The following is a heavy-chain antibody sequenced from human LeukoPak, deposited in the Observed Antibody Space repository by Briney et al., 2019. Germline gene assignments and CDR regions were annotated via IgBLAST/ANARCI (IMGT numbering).Heavy chain of an antibody. CDR1: GGSISSGDYY. Sequence: SETLSLTCTVSGGSISSGDYYRSWIRQPPGKGLEWIGYIYYSGSTYYNPSLKSRVTISVDTSKNQFSLKLSSVTAADTAVYYCARDASPDSSGYPFQHWGQGTLVTVSS. V-gene: IGHV4-30-4*01. D-gene: IGHD3-22*01. CDR2: IYYSGST. CDR3: ARDASPDSSGYPFQH. J-gene: IGHJ1*01.